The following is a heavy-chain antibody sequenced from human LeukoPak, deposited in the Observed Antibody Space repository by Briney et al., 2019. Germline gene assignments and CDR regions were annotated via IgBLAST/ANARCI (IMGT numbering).Heavy chain of an antibody. V-gene: IGHV3-30*02. D-gene: IGHD3-16*01. Sequence: GGSLRLSCVASGFTFSDYGMYWVRQAPGKGLEWVAFIRYDESHKYYGDPVKGRFTISRDNSKNTLYLQMNALRTEDTAMYYCVKGKQDYTYYYYGMDVWGQGTTATVSS. CDR2: IRYDESHK. CDR1: GFTFSDYG. CDR3: VKGKQDYTYYYYGMDV. J-gene: IGHJ6*02.